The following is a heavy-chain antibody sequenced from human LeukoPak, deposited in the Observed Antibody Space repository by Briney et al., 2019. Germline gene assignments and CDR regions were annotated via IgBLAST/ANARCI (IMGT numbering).Heavy chain of an antibody. Sequence: ASVKVSCKASGGTFSSYAISWVRQAPGQGLEWMGGIIPIFGTANYAQKFQGRVTTTTDESTSTAYMELSSLRSEDTAVYYCASCSSSCDVFDIWGQGTMVTVSS. CDR3: ASCSSSCDVFDI. CDR2: IIPIFGTA. J-gene: IGHJ3*02. CDR1: GGTFSSYA. D-gene: IGHD6-13*01. V-gene: IGHV1-69*05.